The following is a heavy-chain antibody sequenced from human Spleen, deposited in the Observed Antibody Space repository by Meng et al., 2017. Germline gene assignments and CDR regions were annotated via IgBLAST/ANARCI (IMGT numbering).Heavy chain of an antibody. CDR3: TTEYYYDSSGLFDY. D-gene: IGHD3-22*01. CDR2: IKSKPDGGTT. V-gene: IGHV3-15*01. J-gene: IGHJ4*02. CDR1: GFTFSNAW. Sequence: GESLKISCAASGFTFSNAWMSWVRQAPGKGLEWVGRIKSKPDGGTTDYAAPVKGRFTISRDDSENTLYLQMNSLKTEDTAVYYCTTEYYYDSSGLFDYWGQGTLVTVSS.